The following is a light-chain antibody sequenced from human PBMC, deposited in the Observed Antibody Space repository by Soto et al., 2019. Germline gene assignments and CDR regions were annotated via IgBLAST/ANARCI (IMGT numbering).Light chain of an antibody. CDR3: QQYNNWPRT. J-gene: IGKJ1*01. Sequence: EIGLTQSPGTLSLSPGERATLSCRASQSVSSIYLAWYQQKPGQAPRLLIYSASTRATGIPARFSGSGSGTEFTLTITSLQSEDLAVYYCQQYNNWPRTFGQGTKV. CDR2: SAS. V-gene: IGKV3-15*01. CDR1: QSVSSIY.